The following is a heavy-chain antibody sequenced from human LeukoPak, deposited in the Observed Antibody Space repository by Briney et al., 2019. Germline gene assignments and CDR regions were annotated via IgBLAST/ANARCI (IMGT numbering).Heavy chain of an antibody. Sequence: ASVKVSCKASGYTFTSYGINWVRQAPGQGLEWMGWISVYNGNTNYAQKFQDRVTMTTDTSTSTAYMELRSLRSDDTAVYYCAKDSRNLLWFGGDYFDYWGQGTLVTVSS. V-gene: IGHV1-18*01. D-gene: IGHD3-10*01. J-gene: IGHJ4*02. CDR3: AKDSRNLLWFGGDYFDY. CDR2: ISVYNGNT. CDR1: GYTFTSYG.